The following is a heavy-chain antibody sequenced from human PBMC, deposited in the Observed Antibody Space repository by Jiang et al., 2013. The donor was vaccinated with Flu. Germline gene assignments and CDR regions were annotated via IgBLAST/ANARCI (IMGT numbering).Heavy chain of an antibody. D-gene: IGHD3-22*01. J-gene: IGHJ1*01. CDR2: ISWNSGSI. V-gene: IGHV3-9*01. CDR3: AKVGRAYYYDSSGYYPGGEYFQH. Sequence: DYAMHWVRQAPGKGLEWVSGISWNSGSIGYADSVKGRFTISRDNAKNSLYLQMNSLRAEDTALYYCAKVGRAYYYDSSGYYPGGEYFQHWGQGTLVTVSS. CDR1: DYA.